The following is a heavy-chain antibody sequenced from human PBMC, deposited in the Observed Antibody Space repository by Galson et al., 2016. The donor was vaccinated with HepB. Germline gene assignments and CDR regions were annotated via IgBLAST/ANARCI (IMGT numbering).Heavy chain of an antibody. CDR3: GGVMSTAAYKDR. Sequence: SLRLSCAASGFTFSGYSMHWVRQAPGKGLEWVAVISYDGGTNNHADSVKGRFTISRDNSKDTLYLQMNSLRPEDTAVYYCGGVMSTAAYKDRGGQGTLVIVSS. V-gene: IGHV3-30-3*01. D-gene: IGHD6-13*01. CDR1: GFTFSGYS. CDR2: ISYDGGTN. J-gene: IGHJ5*02.